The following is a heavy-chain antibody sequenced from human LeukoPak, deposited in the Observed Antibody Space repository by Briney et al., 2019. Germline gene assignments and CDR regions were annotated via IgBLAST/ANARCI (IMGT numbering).Heavy chain of an antibody. J-gene: IGHJ3*02. CDR3: ARAVGPFDI. Sequence: GRSLRLSCAASGFAFINYDIHWVRQAPGKGLEWVAVISYDGSNKYYADSVKGRFTISRDNSKNTLYLQMNSLRAEDTAVYYCARAVGPFDIWGQGTIVIVSS. CDR2: ISYDGSNK. CDR1: GFAFINYD. V-gene: IGHV3-30*03.